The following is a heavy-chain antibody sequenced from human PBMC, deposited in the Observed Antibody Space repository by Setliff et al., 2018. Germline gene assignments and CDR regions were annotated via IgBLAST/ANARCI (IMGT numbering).Heavy chain of an antibody. Sequence: PSETLSLTCTVFGESLIDYSWHWIRQPPGKGLEWIGYIYNSGSTNYNPSLKSRVTISEDTSKNQLSLRLISVTAADTAVYYCARDRTAYTYGLDVWGQGTTVTVSS. D-gene: IGHD3-16*01. CDR2: IYNSGST. V-gene: IGHV4-59*13. CDR1: GESLIDYS. CDR3: ARDRTAYTYGLDV. J-gene: IGHJ6*02.